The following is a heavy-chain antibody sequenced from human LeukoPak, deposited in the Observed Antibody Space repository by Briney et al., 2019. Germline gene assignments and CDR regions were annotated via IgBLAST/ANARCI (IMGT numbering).Heavy chain of an antibody. D-gene: IGHD2-2*01. CDR2: IHHSGSS. CDR3: ARGGGCTSTSCDLDY. CDR1: GASFSSYY. J-gene: IGHJ4*02. Sequence: PSGTLSLTCTVSGASFSSYYWNWIRQPPGKRLEWIGYIHHSGSSDYNPSLKSRVTMSIDTSKNQFSLKVTSVSAADTAVYFRARGGGCTSTSCDLDYWGQGILVTVSS. V-gene: IGHV4-59*01.